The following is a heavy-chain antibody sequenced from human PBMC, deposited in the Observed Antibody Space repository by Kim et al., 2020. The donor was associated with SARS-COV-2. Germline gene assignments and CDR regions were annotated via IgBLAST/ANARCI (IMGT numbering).Heavy chain of an antibody. J-gene: IGHJ4*02. CDR2: IYYSGST. Sequence: SETLSLTCTVSRGSISSSSYYWGWIRQPPGKGLEWIGSIYYSGSTYYNPSLKSRVTISVDTSKNQFSLKLSSVTAADTAVYYCARLEWELHFDYWGQGTLVTVSS. D-gene: IGHD1-26*01. CDR1: RGSISSSSYY. CDR3: ARLEWELHFDY. V-gene: IGHV4-39*01.